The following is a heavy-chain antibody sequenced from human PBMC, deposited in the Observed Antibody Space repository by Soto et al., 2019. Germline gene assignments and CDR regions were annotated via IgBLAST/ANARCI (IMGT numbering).Heavy chain of an antibody. J-gene: IGHJ6*02. CDR1: GFTFSGYA. CDR2: ISYDGSNE. CDR3: ARGGGGYYYYGMDV. D-gene: IGHD2-15*01. Sequence: QVPLVESGGGVVQPGRSLRLSCAASGFTFSGYAMHWVRQAPGKGLEWVALISYDGSNEYYADYVKGRFTVSRDSSTNTVVLQMNSLRVEDTAVYYCARGGGGYYYYGMDVWGQGTTVTVSS. V-gene: IGHV3-30-3*01.